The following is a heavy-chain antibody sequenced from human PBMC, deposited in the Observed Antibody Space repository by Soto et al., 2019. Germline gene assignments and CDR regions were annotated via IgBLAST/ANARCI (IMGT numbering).Heavy chain of an antibody. CDR1: GGSFSGYY. Sequence: PSETLSLTCAVYGGSFSGYYWSWIRQPPGKGLEWIGEINHSGSTNYNPSLESRVTISVDTSKNQFSLKLSSVTAADTALYYCVKGKYDFDYWGQGTLVTAPQ. J-gene: IGHJ4*02. V-gene: IGHV4-34*01. CDR2: INHSGST. CDR3: VKGKYDFDY.